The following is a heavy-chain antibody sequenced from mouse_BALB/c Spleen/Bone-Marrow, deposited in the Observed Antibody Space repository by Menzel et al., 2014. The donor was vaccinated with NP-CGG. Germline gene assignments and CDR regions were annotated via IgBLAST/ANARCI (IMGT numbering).Heavy chain of an antibody. J-gene: IGHJ4*01. CDR2: IDPANGNT. V-gene: IGHV14-3*02. CDR3: ARDDYDDYYAMDY. Sequence: VQLQQSGAELVKPGASVKLSCTASGFNIKDTYMHWVKQRPEQDLEWIGRIDPANGNTKYDTKFQDKATITTDTSSNTAYLQLSSLTSEDTAVYYCARDDYDDYYAMDYWGQGTSVTVSS. D-gene: IGHD2-4*01. CDR1: GFNIKDTY.